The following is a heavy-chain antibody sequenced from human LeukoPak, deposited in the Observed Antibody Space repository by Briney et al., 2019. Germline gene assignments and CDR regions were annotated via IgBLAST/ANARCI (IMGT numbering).Heavy chain of an antibody. D-gene: IGHD5-18*01. CDR3: ASTADTAMVTPVYYFDY. V-gene: IGHV4-59*01. J-gene: IGHJ4*02. CDR1: GGSISSYY. Sequence: PSETLSLTCTVSGGSISSYYWSWIRQPPGKGLEWIGYIYYSGSTNYNPSLKSRVTISVDTSKNQFSLKLSSVTAADTAVYYCASTADTAMVTPVYYFDYWGQGTLVTVSS. CDR2: IYYSGST.